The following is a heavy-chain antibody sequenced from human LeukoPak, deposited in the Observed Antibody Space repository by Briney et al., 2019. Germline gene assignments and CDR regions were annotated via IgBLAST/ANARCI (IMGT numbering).Heavy chain of an antibody. D-gene: IGHD6-6*01. CDR3: ARDPTYSSSSENY. J-gene: IGHJ4*02. CDR2: IIPILGIA. Sequence: SVKVSCKDSRGTFSIDAISWVRQAPGQGLEWMGRIIPILGIANYAQKFQGRVTITADKSTSTAYMELSSLRSEDTAVCYCARDPTYSSSSENYWGRGTLVTVSS. V-gene: IGHV1-69*04. CDR1: RGTFSIDA.